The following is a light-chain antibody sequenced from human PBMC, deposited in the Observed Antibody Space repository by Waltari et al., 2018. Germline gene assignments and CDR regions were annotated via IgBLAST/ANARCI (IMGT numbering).Light chain of an antibody. J-gene: IGKJ1*01. Sequence: IVLTQSPGTLSLSPGERATLSCRASQSISSRSLAWYQQKPGQAPRLLIQGASIRANDIPDRFSGSVSGTDFTLTISGLEPEDFAVYYCHQYGRSPPWTFAQGTKVEVK. V-gene: IGKV3-20*01. CDR2: GAS. CDR3: HQYGRSPPWT. CDR1: QSISSRS.